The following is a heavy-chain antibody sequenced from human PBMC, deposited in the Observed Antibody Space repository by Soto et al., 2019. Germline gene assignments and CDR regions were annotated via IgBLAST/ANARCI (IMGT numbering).Heavy chain of an antibody. J-gene: IGHJ6*02. V-gene: IGHV5-10-1*01. D-gene: IGHD2-2*01. CDR1: GYSFTSYW. Sequence: PGESLKISCKGSGYSFTSYWISWVRQMPGKGLEWMGRIDPSDSYTNYSPSFQGHVTISVDKSISTAYLQWSSLKASDTAMYYCATSWVRYCSSTSCYPGYGMDVWGQGTTVTVSS. CDR3: ATSWVRYCSSTSCYPGYGMDV. CDR2: IDPSDSYT.